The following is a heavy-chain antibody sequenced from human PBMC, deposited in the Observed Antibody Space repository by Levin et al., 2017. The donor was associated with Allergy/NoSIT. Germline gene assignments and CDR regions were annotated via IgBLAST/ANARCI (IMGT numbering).Heavy chain of an antibody. Sequence: KISCKASGGTFNSFAITWVRQVPGQGLEWMGGIVPMFGMTTYAQKFQGRLTITADASTSTAYMELSGLRSEDTALYYCATINTAMVTDLVYWGQGALVTVSS. V-gene: IGHV1-69*01. CDR1: GGTFNSFA. D-gene: IGHD5-18*01. J-gene: IGHJ4*02. CDR3: ATINTAMVTDLVY. CDR2: IVPMFGMT.